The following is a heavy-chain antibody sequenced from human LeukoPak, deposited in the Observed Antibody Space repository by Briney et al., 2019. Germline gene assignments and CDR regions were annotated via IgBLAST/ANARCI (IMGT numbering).Heavy chain of an antibody. J-gene: IGHJ4*02. CDR1: GCTFSSYS. D-gene: IGHD3-22*01. V-gene: IGHV3-21*01. CDR3: ARLYYDSSGSFAY. CDR2: IRSSSSYI. Sequence: GGSLRLSCAASGCTFSSYSMNWVRQAPGKGLEWVSSIRSSSSYIYYADSVKGRFTISRDNAKNSLYLQMNSLRAEDTAVYYCARLYYDSSGSFAYWGQGTLVTVSS.